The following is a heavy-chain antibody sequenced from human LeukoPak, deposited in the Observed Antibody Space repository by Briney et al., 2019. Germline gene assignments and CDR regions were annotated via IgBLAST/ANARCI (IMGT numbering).Heavy chain of an antibody. V-gene: IGHV3-21*01. CDR1: GFTFSSYS. D-gene: IGHD3-3*01. CDR3: ARDATYYDFWSGYYNYYYYYGMDV. CDR2: ISNSSSYI. Sequence: GGSLRLSCAASGFTFSSYSMNWVRQAPGKGLEWVSSISNSSSYIYYADSVKGRFTISRDNAKNSLYLQMNSLRAEDTAVYYCARDATYYDFWSGYYNYYYYYGMDVWGQGTTVTVSS. J-gene: IGHJ6*02.